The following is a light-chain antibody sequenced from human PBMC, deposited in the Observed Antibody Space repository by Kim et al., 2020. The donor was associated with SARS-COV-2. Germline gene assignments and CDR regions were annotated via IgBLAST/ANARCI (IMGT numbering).Light chain of an antibody. J-gene: IGKJ5*01. Sequence: AASVSCKSSQSLLNSDGRTYVYWYVQKPGQSPQLVIYEVSSRFSGVPDRFSGSGSGTDFTLKISRVEAEDVGVYYCMQGRRSPMTFGQGTRLEIK. CDR2: EVS. V-gene: IGKV2-29*02. CDR3: MQGRRSPMT. CDR1: QSLLNSDGRTY.